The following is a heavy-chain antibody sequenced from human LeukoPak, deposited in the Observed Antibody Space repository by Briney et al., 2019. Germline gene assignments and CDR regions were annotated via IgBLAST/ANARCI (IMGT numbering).Heavy chain of an antibody. D-gene: IGHD5-24*01. CDR3: ATDHSMANTAWWFDP. J-gene: IGHJ5*02. CDR1: GYTITNNY. Sequence: ASVKVSGKASGYTITNNYMHWVRQAPGQGLEWMGVINPSGTGTSYAQKFQGRITMSRDTSTSTVYMELSSLRSEDTAFYYCATDHSMANTAWWFDPWGQGTLVTVSS. V-gene: IGHV1-46*01. CDR2: INPSGTGT.